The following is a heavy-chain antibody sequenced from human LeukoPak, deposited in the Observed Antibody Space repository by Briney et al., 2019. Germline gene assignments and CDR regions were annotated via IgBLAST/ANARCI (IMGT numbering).Heavy chain of an antibody. Sequence: RGSLRLSCAASGFTFSSYAMHWVRQAPGKGLEWVAVISYDGSNKYYADSVKGRFTISGDNSKNTLYLQMNSLRAEDTAVYYCARDLVAGIVANWFDPWGQGTLVTVSS. CDR3: ARDLVAGIVANWFDP. V-gene: IGHV3-30-3*01. CDR2: ISYDGSNK. CDR1: GFTFSSYA. J-gene: IGHJ5*02. D-gene: IGHD5-12*01.